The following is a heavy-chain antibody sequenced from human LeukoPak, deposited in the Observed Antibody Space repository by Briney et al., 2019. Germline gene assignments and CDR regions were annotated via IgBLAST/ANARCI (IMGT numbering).Heavy chain of an antibody. D-gene: IGHD5-18*01. CDR1: GFTFSSYA. Sequence: QAGGSLRLSCAASGFTFSSYAMSWVRQAPGKGLEWVSAISGSGGSTYYADSVKGRFTISRDNSKNTLYLQMNSLTAEDTALYHCARDRSYGSFDYWGQGTLVTVSS. V-gene: IGHV3-23*01. CDR2: ISGSGGST. J-gene: IGHJ4*02. CDR3: ARDRSYGSFDY.